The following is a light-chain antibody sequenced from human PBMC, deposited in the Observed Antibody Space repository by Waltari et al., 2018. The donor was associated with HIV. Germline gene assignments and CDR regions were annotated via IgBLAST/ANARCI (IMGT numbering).Light chain of an antibody. CDR3: HQYNDWPT. Sequence: IIMTQTPATMSVPPGERVTLSCRAGRTLAGKLAWYHQRLGQPPRLLIYDASTRAAGIPDRFSGSGSETYFTLTISSLQSEDFGLYYCHQYNDWPTFGQGTTLQIK. CDR1: RTLAGK. V-gene: IGKV3-15*01. J-gene: IGKJ2*01. CDR2: DAS.